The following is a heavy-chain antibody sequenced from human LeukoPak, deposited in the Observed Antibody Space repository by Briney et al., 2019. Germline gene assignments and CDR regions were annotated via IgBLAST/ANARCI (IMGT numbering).Heavy chain of an antibody. J-gene: IGHJ4*02. CDR1: GGSFSGYY. Sequence: PSGTLSLTCAVYGGSFSGYYWSWIRQPPGKGLEWIGEINHSGSTNYNPSLKSRVTISVDTSKNQFSLKLSSVTAADTAVYYCARGPRSSRFDYWGQGTLVTVSS. D-gene: IGHD2-15*01. CDR3: ARGPRSSRFDY. V-gene: IGHV4-34*01. CDR2: INHSGST.